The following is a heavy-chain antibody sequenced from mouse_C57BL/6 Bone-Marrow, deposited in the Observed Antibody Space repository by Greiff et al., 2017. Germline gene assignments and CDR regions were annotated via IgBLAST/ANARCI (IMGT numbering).Heavy chain of an antibody. V-gene: IGHV1-64*01. J-gene: IGHJ2*01. CDR2: IHPNSGST. D-gene: IGHD1-1*02. CDR1: GYTFTSYW. CDR3: ARWGMVGDY. Sequence: QVQLQQPGAELVKPGASVKLSCKASGYTFTSYWMHWVKQRPGQGLEWIGMIHPNSGSTNYNEKFKSKDTLTVDKSSSTAYMQLSSLTSEDSAVYYCARWGMVGDYWGQGTTLTVSS.